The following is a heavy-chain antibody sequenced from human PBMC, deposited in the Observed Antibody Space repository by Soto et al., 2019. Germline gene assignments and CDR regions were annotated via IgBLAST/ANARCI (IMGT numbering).Heavy chain of an antibody. J-gene: IGHJ5*02. V-gene: IGHV3-11*01. D-gene: IGHD2-2*01. CDR2: ISSSGSTI. CDR3: ARDRVIVVVPAAVENWFDP. Sequence: GGSLRLSCAASGFTFSDYYMSWIRQAPGKGLEWVSYISSSGSTIYYADSVKGRFTISRDNAKNSLYLQMNSLRAEDTAVYYCARDRVIVVVPAAVENWFDPWGQGTLVTVSS. CDR1: GFTFSDYY.